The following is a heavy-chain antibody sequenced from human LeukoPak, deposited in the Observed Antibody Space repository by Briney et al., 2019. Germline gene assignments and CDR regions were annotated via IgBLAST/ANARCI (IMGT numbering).Heavy chain of an antibody. V-gene: IGHV4-39*01. CDR2: IYYSGST. CDR3: ARLLDIVVVVAAYFDY. Sequence: SETLSLTCTVSGGSISSSSYYWGWIRQPPGKGLEWIGSIYYSGSTYYNPSLKSRVTKSVDTSKNQFSLKLSSVTAADTAVYYCARLLDIVVVVAAYFDYWGQGTLVTVSS. CDR1: GGSISSSSYY. D-gene: IGHD2-15*01. J-gene: IGHJ4*02.